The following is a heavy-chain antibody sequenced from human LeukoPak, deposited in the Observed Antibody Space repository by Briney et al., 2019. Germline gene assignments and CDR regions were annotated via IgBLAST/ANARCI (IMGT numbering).Heavy chain of an antibody. CDR2: ISAYNGNT. CDR1: GYTFTSYG. D-gene: IGHD5-18*01. J-gene: IGHJ4*02. V-gene: IGHV1-18*01. CDR3: ARLQLWRFRRSVPFDY. Sequence: ASVKVSCKASGYTFTSYGISWVRQAPGQGLEWMGWISAYNGNTNYAQKLQGRVTMTTDTSTSTAYMELRSLRSDDTAVYYCARLQLWRFRRSVPFDYWGQGTLVTVSS.